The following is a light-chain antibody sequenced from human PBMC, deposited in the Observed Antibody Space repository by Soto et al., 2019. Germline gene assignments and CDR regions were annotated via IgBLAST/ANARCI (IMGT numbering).Light chain of an antibody. V-gene: IGLV2-14*01. Sequence: QSVLTRPASVSGSPGQSITISCTGTSSDVGGYNYVSWYQQHPGKAPKLMIYDVSNRPSGVSNRFSGSKSGNTASLTISGLQAEDEADYYCSSYTSSSTLAYVFGTGTKVTV. J-gene: IGLJ1*01. CDR1: SSDVGGYNY. CDR2: DVS. CDR3: SSYTSSSTLAYV.